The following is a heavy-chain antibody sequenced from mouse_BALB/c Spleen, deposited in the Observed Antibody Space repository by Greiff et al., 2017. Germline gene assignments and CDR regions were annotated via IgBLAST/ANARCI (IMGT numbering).Heavy chain of an antibody. CDR3: ARSTARATGFAY. D-gene: IGHD3-2*01. V-gene: IGHV5-9-4*01. Sequence: EVQLVESGGGLVKPGGSLKLSCAASGFTFSSYAMSWVRQSPEKRLEWVAEISSGGSYTYYPDTVTGRFTISRDNAKNTLYLEMSSLRSEDTAMYYWARSTARATGFAYWGQGTLVTVSA. CDR2: ISSGGSYT. CDR1: GFTFSSYA. J-gene: IGHJ3*01.